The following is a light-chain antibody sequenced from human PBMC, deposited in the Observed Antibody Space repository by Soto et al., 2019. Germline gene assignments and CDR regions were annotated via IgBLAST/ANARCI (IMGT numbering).Light chain of an antibody. Sequence: DIQMTQSPSTLSASVGDRVTITCRASQSIGRWLAWYQQKPGKAPKLLIYKASSLESWVPSRFSGSGSGTEFTLTISSLQPDDFATYYCQQYNTCWYTFGQGTKLDIK. J-gene: IGKJ2*01. V-gene: IGKV1-5*03. CDR3: QQYNTCWYT. CDR1: QSIGRW. CDR2: KAS.